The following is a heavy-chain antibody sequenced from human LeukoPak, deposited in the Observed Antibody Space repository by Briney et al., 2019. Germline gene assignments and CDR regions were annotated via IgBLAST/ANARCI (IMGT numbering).Heavy chain of an antibody. Sequence: GESLKIPCKGSGYSFTSYWIGWVRQMPGKGLEWMGIIYPGDSDTRYSPSFQGQVTISADKSISTAYLQWSSLKASDTAMYYCARATPYYDILTGYYPGWFDPWGQGTLVTVSS. CDR2: IYPGDSDT. J-gene: IGHJ5*02. V-gene: IGHV5-51*01. D-gene: IGHD3-9*01. CDR3: ARATPYYDILTGYYPGWFDP. CDR1: GYSFTSYW.